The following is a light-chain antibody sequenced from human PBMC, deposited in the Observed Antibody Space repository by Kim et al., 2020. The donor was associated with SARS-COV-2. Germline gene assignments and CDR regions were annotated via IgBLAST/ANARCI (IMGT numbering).Light chain of an antibody. CDR2: GAS. Sequence: EIVMTQSPATLSVSPGERATLSCRASQSVSSKLAWYQQKPGQAPRLLIYGASTRATGFPARFSGSGSGTEFTLTISSLQSEDFAVYYCQQYNNWPTWTFGQGTKVDIK. V-gene: IGKV3-15*01. CDR1: QSVSSK. J-gene: IGKJ1*01. CDR3: QQYNNWPTWT.